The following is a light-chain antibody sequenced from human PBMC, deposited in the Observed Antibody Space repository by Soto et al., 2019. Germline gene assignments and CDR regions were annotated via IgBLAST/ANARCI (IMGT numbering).Light chain of an antibody. CDR3: QQRSNWHRT. J-gene: IGKJ4*01. Sequence: EIVLTQSPATLSLSPGERATLSCRASQSVSSYLAWYQQKPGQAPRLLIYDASNRATGIPARFSGSGSGTGFTLTISSLEPEDFAVYSCQQRSNWHRTFGGGTKVEIK. CDR2: DAS. CDR1: QSVSSY. V-gene: IGKV3-11*01.